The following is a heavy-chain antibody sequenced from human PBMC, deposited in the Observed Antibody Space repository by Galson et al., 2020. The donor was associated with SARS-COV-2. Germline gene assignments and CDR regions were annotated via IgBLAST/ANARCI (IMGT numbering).Heavy chain of an antibody. CDR2: LSYDGSNK. J-gene: IGHJ4*02. Sequence: GESLKISCAASGFTFSSYGMHWVRQAPGKGLEWVAVLSYDGSNKYYADSVKGRFTISRDNSKNTLYLQMNSLRAEDKAVYYGARDRSSWYWDYWGQGTLVTVAS. V-gene: IGHV3-30*03. CDR3: ARDRSSWYWDY. D-gene: IGHD6-13*01. CDR1: GFTFSSYG.